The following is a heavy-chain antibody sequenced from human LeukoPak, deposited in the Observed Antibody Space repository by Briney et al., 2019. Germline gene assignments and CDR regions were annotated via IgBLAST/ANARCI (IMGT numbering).Heavy chain of an antibody. CDR3: ARDLWDINSYYYGMDV. Sequence: GGSLRLSCAASGFPFNIYGLHWVRQAPGKGLEWVALISFDGGVRYYADSVKGRFTISRDNSKNTLYLQMNSLRSEDSAVYYCARDLWDINSYYYGMDVWGQGTTVTVSS. J-gene: IGHJ6*02. V-gene: IGHV3-30*03. CDR1: GFPFNIYG. D-gene: IGHD1-26*01. CDR2: ISFDGGVR.